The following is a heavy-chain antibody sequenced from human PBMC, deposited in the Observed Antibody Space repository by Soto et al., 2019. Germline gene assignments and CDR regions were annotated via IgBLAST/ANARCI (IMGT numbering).Heavy chain of an antibody. CDR3: ARGGNGDNVGYWYFDL. J-gene: IGHJ2*01. CDR2: INPGCVST. Sequence: QGQLVQSGAEVKKPGASVEVSCKASGYTFTTYYIHWVRHAPGQWLEWMGVINPGCVSTKYAQKFQDRVTMSSDTSTSTVYMDLSSLRSEDTAVYFCARGGNGDNVGYWYFDLWGRGTQVTVSP. V-gene: IGHV1-46*01. CDR1: GYTFTTYY. D-gene: IGHD4-17*01.